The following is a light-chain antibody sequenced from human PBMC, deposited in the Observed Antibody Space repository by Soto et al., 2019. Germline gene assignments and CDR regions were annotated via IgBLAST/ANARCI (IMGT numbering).Light chain of an antibody. V-gene: IGKV3-15*01. Sequence: DIVMTQSPATLSVSPGERATLSCRASQNISTNLAWYQQKPGQAPRLLLLSASSRLSDIPARFSGSGSGTEFTLTIRGLQSEDVAVYYCQHYNSWPITFGQGTRL. J-gene: IGKJ5*01. CDR1: QNISTN. CDR2: SAS. CDR3: QHYNSWPIT.